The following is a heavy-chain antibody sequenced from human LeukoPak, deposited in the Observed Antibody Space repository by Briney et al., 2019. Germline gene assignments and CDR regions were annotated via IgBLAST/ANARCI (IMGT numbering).Heavy chain of an antibody. Sequence: GESLRLSCAASGFTFSSYALSWVRQAPGKGLEWVSGISDSGGSTYYADSVKGRFTISRDNSKNTVYLQMNSLRAEDTAIYFCAKGTGDYGMDVWGQGTTVTVSS. CDR2: ISDSGGST. CDR1: GFTFSSYA. D-gene: IGHD1-1*01. V-gene: IGHV3-23*01. J-gene: IGHJ6*02. CDR3: AKGTGDYGMDV.